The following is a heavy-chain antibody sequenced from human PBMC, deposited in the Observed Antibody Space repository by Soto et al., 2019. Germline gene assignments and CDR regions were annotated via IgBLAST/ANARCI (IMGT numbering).Heavy chain of an antibody. V-gene: IGHV3-30*03. J-gene: IGHJ2*01. CDR3: ARVEAVAVTWWYFDL. CDR1: GFTFSSYA. Sequence: QVQLVESGGGVVQPGRSLRLSCAASGFTFSSYAMHWVRQAPGKGLEWVALISYDGSNKYYADSVKGRFTISRDNSKNEVYMEMNSMRTEDTAVYYCARVEAVAVTWWYFDLWGRGTLVTVSS. D-gene: IGHD6-19*01. CDR2: ISYDGSNK.